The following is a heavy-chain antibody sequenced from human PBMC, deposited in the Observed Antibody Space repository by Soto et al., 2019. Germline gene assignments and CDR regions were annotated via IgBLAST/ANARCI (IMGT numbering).Heavy chain of an antibody. CDR2: IYYSGST. CDR1: GGSISSGDYY. Sequence: SETLSLTCTVSGGSISSGDYYWSWIRQPPGKGLEWIGYIYYSGSTYYNPSLKSRVTISVDTSKNQFSLKLSSVTAADTAVYYCARVVNWNLRLDYWGQGTLVTVSS. CDR3: ARVVNWNLRLDY. D-gene: IGHD1-20*01. J-gene: IGHJ4*02. V-gene: IGHV4-30-4*01.